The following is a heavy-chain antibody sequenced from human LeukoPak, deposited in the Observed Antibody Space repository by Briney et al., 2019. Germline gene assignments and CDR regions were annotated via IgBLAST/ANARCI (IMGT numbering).Heavy chain of an antibody. V-gene: IGHV3-30-3*01. CDR2: ISYDGSNK. D-gene: IGHD3-10*01. CDR1: GFTFSSYA. CDR3: ARESLGGGDY. Sequence: GRSLRLSCAASGFTFSSYAMHWVRQAPGKGLEWVAVISYDGSNKYYADSVKGRFTISRDNSKNTLYLLMNSLRAEDTAVYYCARESLGGGDYWGQGTLVTVSS. J-gene: IGHJ4*02.